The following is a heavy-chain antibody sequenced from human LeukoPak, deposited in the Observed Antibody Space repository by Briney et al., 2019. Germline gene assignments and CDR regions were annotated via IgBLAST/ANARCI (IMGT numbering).Heavy chain of an antibody. V-gene: IGHV1-2*02. D-gene: IGHD3-16*01. J-gene: IGHJ4*02. CDR2: IHPNSGAT. CDR3: ARNAGGLDY. CDR1: GYTFTDYS. Sequence: ASVKVSCKASGYTFTDYSFYWMRQAPGQGLEWVAWIHPNSGATNYAQKFQGRVTMTRDTSISTTYMDLGRLTSDDTAVYYCARNAGGLDYWGQGTLVTVSS.